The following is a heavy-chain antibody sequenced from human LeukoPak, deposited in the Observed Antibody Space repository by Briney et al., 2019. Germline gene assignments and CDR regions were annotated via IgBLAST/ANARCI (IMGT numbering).Heavy chain of an antibody. CDR2: IKQDGSEK. Sequence: GGSLRLSCAASGFTFNNAWMSWVRQAPGKGLEWVANIKQDGSEKYYVDSVKGRFTISRDNAKNSLYLQMNSLRAEDTAVYYCARQNYYGSGSYYKSNPMYYYYYYMDVWGKGTTVTVSS. J-gene: IGHJ6*03. V-gene: IGHV3-7*01. D-gene: IGHD3-10*01. CDR1: GFTFNNAW. CDR3: ARQNYYGSGSYYKSNPMYYYYYYMDV.